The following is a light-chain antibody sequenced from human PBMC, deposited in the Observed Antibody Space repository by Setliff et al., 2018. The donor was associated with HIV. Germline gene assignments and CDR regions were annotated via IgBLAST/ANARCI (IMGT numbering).Light chain of an antibody. Sequence: QSALTQPRSVSGSPGQSVTISCTGTSSDVGGYDHVSWYQHHPGKAPKLMIYDVSKRPSGVPDRFSGSKSGNTASLTISGLQAEDESDYYCYSYAGSYISHVVFGGGTKGTVL. CDR3: YSYAGSYISHVV. J-gene: IGLJ2*01. V-gene: IGLV2-11*01. CDR1: SSDVGGYDH. CDR2: DVS.